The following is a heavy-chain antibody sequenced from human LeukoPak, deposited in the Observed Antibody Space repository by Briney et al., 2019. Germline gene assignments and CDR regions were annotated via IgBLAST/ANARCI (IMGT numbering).Heavy chain of an antibody. V-gene: IGHV1-24*01. CDR2: FDPEDGET. J-gene: IGHJ4*02. Sequence: ASVKVSCKVSGYTLTELSMHWVRQAPGKGLEWMGGFDPEDGETIYAQKFQGRVTMTEDTSTDTAYMELSSLRSEDTAVYYCATGRDNRLAVAPLGDYWGQGTLVTVSS. CDR3: ATGRDNRLAVAPLGDY. CDR1: GYTLTELS. D-gene: IGHD6-19*01.